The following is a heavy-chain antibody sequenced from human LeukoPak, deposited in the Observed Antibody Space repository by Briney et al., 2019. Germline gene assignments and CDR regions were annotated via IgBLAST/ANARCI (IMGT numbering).Heavy chain of an antibody. D-gene: IGHD3-10*01. J-gene: IGHJ4*02. Sequence: GESLKISCKGSGYSFHNYWITLLRQMPGKSQGRRGKIDLSDSYTNYSPSFQGHVTISADKSITTAYLQWSSLKASDSAMYYCARHYYGSGSYSHFHYRGQGTLVTVSS. CDR2: IDLSDSYT. V-gene: IGHV5-10-1*01. CDR3: ARHYYGSGSYSHFHY. CDR1: GYSFHNYW.